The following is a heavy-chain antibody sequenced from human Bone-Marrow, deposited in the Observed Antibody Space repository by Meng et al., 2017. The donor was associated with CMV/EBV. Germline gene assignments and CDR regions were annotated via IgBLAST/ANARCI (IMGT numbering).Heavy chain of an antibody. CDR1: GGSIISSGYY. Sequence: ESLKISCTVSGGSIISSGYYWGWIRQPPGKGLQWIGSIYYRGTTYYNPSLKSRVTISLDTSKNQFSLKLSSVTAADTAVYYCARGQRYHPYYYYGMDVWGQGTTVTVSS. J-gene: IGHJ6*02. D-gene: IGHD2-2*01. V-gene: IGHV4-39*07. CDR2: IYYRGTT. CDR3: ARGQRYHPYYYYGMDV.